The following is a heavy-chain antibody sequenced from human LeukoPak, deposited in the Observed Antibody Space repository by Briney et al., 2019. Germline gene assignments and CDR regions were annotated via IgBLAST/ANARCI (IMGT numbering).Heavy chain of an antibody. D-gene: IGHD5-24*01. J-gene: IGHJ4*02. CDR2: IYYSGST. V-gene: IGHV4-61*01. CDR1: GDSVSSGKYC. Sequence: PSETLSLTCTVSGDSVSSGKYCWSWIRQPPGKGLEWIGYIYYSGSTNYNPSLKSRVTIPLDTSENQFSLRLSPVPAADTAVYYCAGIDDYNYYLYWGQGTLVTVSS. CDR3: AGIDDYNYYLY.